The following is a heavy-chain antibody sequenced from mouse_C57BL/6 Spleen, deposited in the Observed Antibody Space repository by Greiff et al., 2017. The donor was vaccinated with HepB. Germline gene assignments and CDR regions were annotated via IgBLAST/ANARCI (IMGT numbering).Heavy chain of an antibody. CDR3: ARSDPSMVTTGHFDY. D-gene: IGHD2-9*01. Sequence: QVQLQQPGAELVKPGASVKLSCKASGYTFTSYWMHWVKQRPGQGLEWIGMIHPNSGSTNYNEKFKSKATLTVDKSSSTAYMQLSSLTSEDTAVYYCARSDPSMVTTGHFDYWGQGTTLTVSS. J-gene: IGHJ2*01. V-gene: IGHV1-64*01. CDR1: GYTFTSYW. CDR2: IHPNSGST.